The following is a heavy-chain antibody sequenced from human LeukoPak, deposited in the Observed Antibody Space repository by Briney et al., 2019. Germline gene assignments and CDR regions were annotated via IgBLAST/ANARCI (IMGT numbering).Heavy chain of an antibody. CDR1: GYTFTGYY. CDR2: INPNSGGT. CDR3: ARDPYYYDSSGYYQYY. Sequence: GASVKVSCKASGYTFTGYYMHWVRQAPGQGLEWMGWINPNSGGTNYAQKFQGRVTMTRDTSISTAYVELSRLRSDDTAVYYCARDPYYYDSSGYYQYYWGQGTLVTVSS. J-gene: IGHJ4*02. D-gene: IGHD3-22*01. V-gene: IGHV1-2*02.